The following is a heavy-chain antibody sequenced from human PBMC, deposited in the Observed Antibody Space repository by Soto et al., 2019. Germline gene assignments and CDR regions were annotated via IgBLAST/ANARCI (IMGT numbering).Heavy chain of an antibody. V-gene: IGHV4-30-2*01. CDR1: GGSISSGGAISSNSYS. J-gene: IGHJ2*01. D-gene: IGHD2-21*02. CDR3: ARAPAIAHWYFDL. CDR2: IYESGNT. Sequence: QLQLQESGSGLVKPSQTLSLTCAVSGGSISSGGAISSNSYSWNWIRQPPGKGLEWIGSIYESGNTDYSPSLKSRVSISVDRSKNQFSLNLSSVTAADTAVYYCARAPAIAHWYFDLWGRGTLATVSS.